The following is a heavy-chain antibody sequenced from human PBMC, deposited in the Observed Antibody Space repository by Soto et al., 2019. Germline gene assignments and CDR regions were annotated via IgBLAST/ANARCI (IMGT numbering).Heavy chain of an antibody. V-gene: IGHV5-51*01. CDR2: IYPGDSDT. D-gene: IGHD3-22*01. CDR3: ARLYYATSGYFDY. CDR1: GYNFTTYW. Sequence: LKISCKGSGYNFTTYWIGWVRLMPGKGLEWMGIIYPGDSDTIYSPSFQGRVTISADKSXXXXXXQXSXLXXXXTAXYYCARLYYATSGYFDYWGQGTLVTVSS. J-gene: IGHJ4*02.